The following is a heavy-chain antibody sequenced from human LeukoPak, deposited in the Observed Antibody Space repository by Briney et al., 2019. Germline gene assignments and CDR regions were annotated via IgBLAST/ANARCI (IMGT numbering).Heavy chain of an antibody. CDR1: GFTFSSYW. CDR2: IRYDGSNK. D-gene: IGHD3-3*01. V-gene: IGHV3-30*02. J-gene: IGHJ4*02. Sequence: GGSLRLSCAASGFTFSSYWMSWVRQAPGKGLEWVAFIRYDGSNKYYADSVKGRFTISRDNSKNTLYLQMNSLRAEDTAVYYCAKSDLDFWSGYYQTAFDYWGQGTLVTVSS. CDR3: AKSDLDFWSGYYQTAFDY.